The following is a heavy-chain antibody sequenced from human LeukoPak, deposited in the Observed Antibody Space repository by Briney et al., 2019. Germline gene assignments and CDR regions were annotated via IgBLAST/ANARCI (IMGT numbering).Heavy chain of an antibody. CDR1: GGTFINYP. J-gene: IGHJ4*02. CDR3: ARERGDLTTVTNFDL. V-gene: IGHV1-69*04. CDR2: IIPLLGVP. Sequence: SVKVSCKASGGTFINYPITWVRQAPGQGLEWMGRIIPLLGVPNYAQNFQGRVTITADKSTSTASMELSSLKSQDTDMYFCARERGDLTTVTNFDLWGQGTLVTVSS. D-gene: IGHD4-17*01.